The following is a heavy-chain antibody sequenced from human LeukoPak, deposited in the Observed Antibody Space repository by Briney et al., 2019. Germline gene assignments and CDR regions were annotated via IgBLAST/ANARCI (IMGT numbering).Heavy chain of an antibody. Sequence: GGSLRLSCAASGFTFGSYAMSWVRQAPGKGLEWVSTISGSGGSTYYADSVKGRFTISRDNSKNTPYLQMNSLRAEDTAVYYCAKNVGGSYFRVNDYWGQGTLVTVSS. CDR3: AKNVGGSYFRVNDY. J-gene: IGHJ4*02. CDR2: ISGSGGST. D-gene: IGHD1-26*01. CDR1: GFTFGSYA. V-gene: IGHV3-23*01.